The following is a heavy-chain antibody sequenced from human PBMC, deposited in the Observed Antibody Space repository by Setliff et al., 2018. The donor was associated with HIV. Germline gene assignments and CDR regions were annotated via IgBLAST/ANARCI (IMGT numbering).Heavy chain of an antibody. V-gene: IGHV4-38-2*02. CDR2: IYHSGFT. Sequence: SETLSLTCTVSGYSISSGYYWGWIRLPPGKGLEWIGDIYHSGFTIYNPSLKSRVTLSLDTSKNQFSLKLSSVTAADTAVYFCVRHDITLVRGLVWGQGTTVTVSS. CDR3: VRHDITLVRGLV. CDR1: GYSISSGYY. J-gene: IGHJ6*02. D-gene: IGHD3-10*01.